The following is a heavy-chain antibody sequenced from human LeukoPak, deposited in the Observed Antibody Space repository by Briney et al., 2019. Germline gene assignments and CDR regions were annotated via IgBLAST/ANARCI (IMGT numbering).Heavy chain of an antibody. CDR2: IIPIFGTA. V-gene: IGHV1-69*13. J-gene: IGHJ4*02. CDR1: GGTFSSYA. CDR3: ARGHGYKQLLFDY. D-gene: IGHD5-24*01. Sequence: ASVTVSCKASGGTFSSYAISWVRQAPGQGLEWMGGIIPIFGTANYAQKFQGRVTITADESTSTAYMELSSLRSEDTAVYYCARGHGYKQLLFDYWGQGTLVTVSS.